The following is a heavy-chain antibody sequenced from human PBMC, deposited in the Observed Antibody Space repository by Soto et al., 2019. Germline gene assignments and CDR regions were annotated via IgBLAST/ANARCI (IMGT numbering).Heavy chain of an antibody. Sequence: LRLSCAGSGFTFGTYSMNWVRQAAGKGLEWIAYISYDSDTVQYADSVKGRFTISRDNAKNSLYLQMNSLRDEDTAVYYCARLYYDYVWGQGTTVTVSS. V-gene: IGHV3-48*02. CDR3: ARLYYDYV. CDR2: ISYDSDTV. D-gene: IGHD3-3*01. J-gene: IGHJ6*02. CDR1: GFTFGTYS.